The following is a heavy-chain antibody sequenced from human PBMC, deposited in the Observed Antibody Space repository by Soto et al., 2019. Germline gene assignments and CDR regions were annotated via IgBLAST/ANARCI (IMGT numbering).Heavy chain of an antibody. CDR3: ARDPNVEMATMGDY. V-gene: IGHV3-21*01. Sequence: EVQLVESGGGLVKPGGSLRLSCAASGFTFSSYSMNWVRQAPGKGLEWVSSISSSSSYIYYADSVKGRFTISRDNAKNSLYLQMNSLRAEDTAVYYWARDPNVEMATMGDYWGQGTLVPVSS. J-gene: IGHJ4*02. D-gene: IGHD5-12*01. CDR2: ISSSSSYI. CDR1: GFTFSSYS.